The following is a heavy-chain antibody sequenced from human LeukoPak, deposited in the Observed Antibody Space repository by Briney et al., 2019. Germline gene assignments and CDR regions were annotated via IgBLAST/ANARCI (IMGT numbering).Heavy chain of an antibody. J-gene: IGHJ4*02. CDR1: GFTFSSYS. CDR2: ISSSSSYI. V-gene: IGHV3-21*01. CDR3: ARGPLTTVTPFDY. Sequence: GGSLRLSCAASGFTFSSYSMNWVRQAPGKGLEWVSSISSSSSYIYYADSVKGRFTISRDNAKNSLYLQMNSLRAEDTAVYYCARGPLTTVTPFDYWGQGTLVTVSP. D-gene: IGHD4-17*01.